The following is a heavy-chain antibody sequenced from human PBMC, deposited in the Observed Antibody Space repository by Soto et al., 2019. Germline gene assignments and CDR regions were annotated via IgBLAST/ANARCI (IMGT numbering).Heavy chain of an antibody. D-gene: IGHD4-17*01. CDR2: IIPIFGTA. CDR1: GGTFSSYA. V-gene: IGHV1-69*01. J-gene: IGHJ6*02. Sequence: QVQLVQSGAEVKKPGSSVKVSCKASGGTFSSYAISWVRQAPGQGLEWMGGIIPIFGTANYAQKFQGRVTITADESTSTVYMGLCSLRSDDTAVYYCAGANGDHHPSYYYYGRDVWGQGTTVTV. CDR3: AGANGDHHPSYYYYGRDV.